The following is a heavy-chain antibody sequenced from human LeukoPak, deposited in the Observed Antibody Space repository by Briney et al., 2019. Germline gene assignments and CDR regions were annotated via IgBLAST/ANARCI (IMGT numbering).Heavy chain of an antibody. V-gene: IGHV4-59*01. Sequence: PPETLSLTCTVSGGSISSYYWSWIRQPPGKGLEWIGYIYYSGSTNYNPSLKSRVTISVDTSKNQFSLKLSSVTAADTAVYYCARGEYYYDSSGYPTVGFDPWGQGTLVTVSS. CDR3: ARGEYYYDSSGYPTVGFDP. J-gene: IGHJ5*02. CDR2: IYYSGST. D-gene: IGHD3-22*01. CDR1: GGSISSYY.